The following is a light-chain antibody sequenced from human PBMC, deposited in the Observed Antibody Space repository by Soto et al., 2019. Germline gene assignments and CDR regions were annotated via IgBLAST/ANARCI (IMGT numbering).Light chain of an antibody. V-gene: IGLV2-18*02. CDR1: SSDVGSYNR. CDR2: EVS. J-gene: IGLJ1*01. CDR3: NSYTSSNTYV. Sequence: QSVLTQPPSVSGSPGQSVTISCTGTSSDVGSYNRVSWYQQPPGTAPKLMIYEVSNRPSGVPDRFSGSKSGNTASLTISGLQPDDEADYYCNSYTSSNTYVFGTVTKVTVL.